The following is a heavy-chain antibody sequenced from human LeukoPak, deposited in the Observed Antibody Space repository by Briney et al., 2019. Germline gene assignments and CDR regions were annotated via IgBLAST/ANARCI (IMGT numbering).Heavy chain of an antibody. CDR1: GLTLSNDW. CDR2: IKSKTDGGTT. D-gene: IGHD2-2*01. V-gene: IGHV3-15*01. CDR3: STLRSIATDY. Sequence: GGSLRLSCAASGLTLSNDWMSWVRQAPGKGLEWVGHIKSKTDGGTTDYAAPVKGRFTISRDDSKNTLYLQMNSLKTEDTAVYYCSTLRSIATDYWGRGTLVTVSS. J-gene: IGHJ4*02.